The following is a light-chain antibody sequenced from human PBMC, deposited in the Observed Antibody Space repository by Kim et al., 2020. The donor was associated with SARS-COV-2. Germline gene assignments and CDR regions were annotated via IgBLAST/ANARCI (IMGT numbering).Light chain of an antibody. Sequence: AIQLTQSPSSLAASVGDRVTITCRASQGIRNDLGWYQQKPGKAPKLLIYAASRLQSGVPSRFSGRGSGTDFTLTITSLQPEDFVTYYCLQDYNYPYTFGQGTKLEI. J-gene: IGKJ2*01. CDR3: LQDYNYPYT. CDR2: AAS. CDR1: QGIRND. V-gene: IGKV1-6*01.